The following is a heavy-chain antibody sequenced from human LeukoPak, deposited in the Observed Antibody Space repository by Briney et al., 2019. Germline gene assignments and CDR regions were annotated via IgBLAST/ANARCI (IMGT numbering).Heavy chain of an antibody. J-gene: IGHJ4*02. D-gene: IGHD3-22*01. CDR3: ARDAYYDSSGYTKNFDY. CDR2: IKQDGSEK. CDR1: GFTFSSYW. V-gene: IGHV3-7*01. Sequence: GGSLRLSCAASGFTFSSYWMSWVRQAPGKGLEWVANIKQDGSEKYYVDSVKGRFTISRDNAKNSLYLQMNSLRADDTAVYYCARDAYYDSSGYTKNFDYWGQGTLVTVSS.